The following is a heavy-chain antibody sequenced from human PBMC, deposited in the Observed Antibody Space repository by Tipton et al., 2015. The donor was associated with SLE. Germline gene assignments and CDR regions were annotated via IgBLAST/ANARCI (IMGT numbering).Heavy chain of an antibody. CDR1: GFTFSTYV. V-gene: IGHV3-7*03. CDR2: IKPDGREI. CDR3: ARFQGRTDYFDY. Sequence: SLRLSCVASGFTFSTYVMTWVRQAPGKGLEWGANIKPDGREIYYVDSVKGRFTISRDTPKNTVSLQMNSLRAEDTAVYFCARFQGRTDYFDYWGQGTLVTVSS. D-gene: IGHD1-1*01. J-gene: IGHJ4*02.